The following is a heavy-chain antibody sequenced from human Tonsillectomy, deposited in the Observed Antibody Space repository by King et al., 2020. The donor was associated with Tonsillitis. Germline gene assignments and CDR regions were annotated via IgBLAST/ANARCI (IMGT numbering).Heavy chain of an antibody. D-gene: IGHD3-16*01. J-gene: IGHJ6*02. CDR1: GFTFSSYG. CDR3: AKVNPHTVTGEFYYYDGMDV. CDR2: IRYDGSNK. Sequence: VQLVESGGGVVQPGGSLRLSCAASGFTFSSYGMHWVRQAPGKGLEWVAFIRYDGSNKYYADSVKGRFTISRDNSKNTLYLQMNSLRAEDTAVYYCAKVNPHTVTGEFYYYDGMDVWGQGTTVTVSS. V-gene: IGHV3-30*02.